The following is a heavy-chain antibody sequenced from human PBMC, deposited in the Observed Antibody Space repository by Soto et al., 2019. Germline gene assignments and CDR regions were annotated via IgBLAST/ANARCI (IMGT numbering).Heavy chain of an antibody. Sequence: PSETLSLTCTVSGDSVSSSNYYWGWIRHPPGRGLEWIGSILHGGNTYYNPSLKSRVTISVDTSKNQFFLKLSSVAASDTAIYYCASSNPYTMVRGTSTNWFDPWGQGTLVTVSS. CDR1: GDSVSSSNYY. J-gene: IGHJ5*02. V-gene: IGHV4-39*01. CDR3: ASSNPYTMVRGTSTNWFDP. CDR2: ILHGGNT. D-gene: IGHD3-10*01.